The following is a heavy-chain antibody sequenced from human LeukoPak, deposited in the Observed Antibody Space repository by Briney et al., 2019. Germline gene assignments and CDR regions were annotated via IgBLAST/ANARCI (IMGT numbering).Heavy chain of an antibody. D-gene: IGHD4-23*01. CDR3: AKSRGNSGGFDY. CDR1: GFTFSSYA. Sequence: GGSLGLSCAASGFTFSSYAMSWVRQAPGKGLEWVSAISGSGGSTYYADSVKGRFTISRDNSKNTLYLQMNSLRAEDTAVYYCAKSRGNSGGFDYWGQGTLVTVSS. J-gene: IGHJ4*02. V-gene: IGHV3-23*01. CDR2: ISGSGGST.